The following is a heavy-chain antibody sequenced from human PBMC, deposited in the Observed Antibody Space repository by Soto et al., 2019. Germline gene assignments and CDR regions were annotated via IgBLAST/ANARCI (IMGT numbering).Heavy chain of an antibody. D-gene: IGHD6-13*01. V-gene: IGHV1-46*01. CDR1: GYTFTSYY. CDR2: INPSGGGT. J-gene: IGHJ6*02. Sequence: QVQLVQSGAEVKKPGASVKVSCEASGYTFTSYYMYWVRQAPGQGLEWMGIINPSGGGTSYAQKFQDRVTMTRETSTSTVYMELSSLRSEDTAVYYCARDREAAAGFAYYGMDVWGQGTTVTVSS. CDR3: ARDREAAAGFAYYGMDV.